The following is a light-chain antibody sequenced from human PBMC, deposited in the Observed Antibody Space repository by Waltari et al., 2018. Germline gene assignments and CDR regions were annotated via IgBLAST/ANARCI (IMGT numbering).Light chain of an antibody. Sequence: QSVLTQPPSASGTPGQRVTISCSGRHSTIGSNYVYWYQQLPGTAPKLLIYKASQRPSGVPDRFSGSKSGTSASLAISGLRSEDEADYYCAAWDDSLSGPIFATGTKVTV. CDR1: HSTIGSNY. CDR2: KAS. J-gene: IGLJ1*01. CDR3: AAWDDSLSGPI. V-gene: IGLV1-47*01.